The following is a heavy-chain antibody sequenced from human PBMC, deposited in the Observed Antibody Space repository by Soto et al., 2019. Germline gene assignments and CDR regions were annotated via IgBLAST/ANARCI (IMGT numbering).Heavy chain of an antibody. CDR2: ISGSGGST. J-gene: IGHJ4*02. D-gene: IGHD6-19*01. V-gene: IGHV3-23*01. Sequence: EVQLLESGGGLVQPGGSLRLSCAASGFTFSSYAMSWVRQAPGKGLEWVSAISGSGGSTYYADSVKGRFTISRDNSKHTLYLQMNSLRAEDTAVYYCVEVSYSSGWFYFDYWGQGTLVTVSS. CDR1: GFTFSSYA. CDR3: VEVSYSSGWFYFDY.